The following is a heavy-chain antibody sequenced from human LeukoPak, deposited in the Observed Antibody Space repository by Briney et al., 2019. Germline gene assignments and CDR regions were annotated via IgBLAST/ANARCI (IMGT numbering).Heavy chain of an antibody. J-gene: IGHJ5*02. V-gene: IGHV4-31*03. Sequence: SETLSLTCTVSGASISSGDYYWSWIRQHPGRGLEWIGYSYYTGSTYYNPSLKSRATMSVDTSKNQFSLELSSVTAADTAVYYCARARDCSGGSCYQFNWFDPWGQGTLVTVSS. CDR3: ARARDCSGGSCYQFNWFDP. CDR1: GASISSGDYY. CDR2: SYYTGST. D-gene: IGHD2-15*01.